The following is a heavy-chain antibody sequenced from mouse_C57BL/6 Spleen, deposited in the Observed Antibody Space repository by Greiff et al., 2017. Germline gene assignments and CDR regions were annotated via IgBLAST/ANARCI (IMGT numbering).Heavy chain of an antibody. Sequence: QVQLRQPGAELVKPGASVKLSCKASGYTFTSYWMHWVKQRPGRGLEGIGRIDPNSGGTKYNEKFKSKATLTVEKPYSKAYMQISSLTSEDSAVYYCARRDYGSSYWYFDVWGTGTTVTVSS. CDR1: GYTFTSYW. CDR2: IDPNSGGT. J-gene: IGHJ1*03. D-gene: IGHD1-1*01. CDR3: ARRDYGSSYWYFDV. V-gene: IGHV1-72*01.